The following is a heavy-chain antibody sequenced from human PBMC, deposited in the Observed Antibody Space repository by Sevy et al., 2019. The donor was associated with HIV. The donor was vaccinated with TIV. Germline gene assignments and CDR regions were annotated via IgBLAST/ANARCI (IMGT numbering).Heavy chain of an antibody. J-gene: IGHJ3*02. Sequence: GGSLRLSCAASGFTFSSYAMSWVRQAPGKGLEWVSAISGSGGSTYYADSVKGRFTISRDNSKNTLYLQMNSLRAEDTAVYYCAQDVLAADCSSTSCYTRYAFDIWGQGTMVTVSS. CDR3: AQDVLAADCSSTSCYTRYAFDI. D-gene: IGHD2-2*02. CDR1: GFTFSSYA. V-gene: IGHV3-23*01. CDR2: ISGSGGST.